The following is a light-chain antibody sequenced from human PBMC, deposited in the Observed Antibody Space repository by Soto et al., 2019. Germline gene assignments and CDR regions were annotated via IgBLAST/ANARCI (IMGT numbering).Light chain of an antibody. CDR1: SSYGGYYNY. Sequence: QSLLTRPASAPVTTAQSITISCSGTSSYGGYYNYVSLYQQHQGNGPKLIIYPVSYRPSGAPNRFSGATSGHSTSLTISGCQAEAEADYYCTSYTSSSTYVCGPGTKVTVL. J-gene: IGLJ1*01. CDR3: TSYTSSSTYV. V-gene: IGLV2-14*01. CDR2: PVS.